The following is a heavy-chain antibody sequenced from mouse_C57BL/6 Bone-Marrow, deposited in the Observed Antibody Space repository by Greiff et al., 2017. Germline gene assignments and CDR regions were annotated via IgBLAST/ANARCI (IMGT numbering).Heavy chain of an antibody. CDR1: GYTFTSYD. J-gene: IGHJ1*03. CDR3: ARDYGSSYWYFDV. V-gene: IGHV1-85*01. Sequence: QVQLQQSGPELVKPGASVKLSCKASGYTFTSYDINWVKQRPGQGLEWIGWIYPRDGSTKYNEKFKGKATLTVDTSSSTAYMDLHSLTSEDSAVCFCARDYGSSYWYFDVWGTGTTVTVSS. D-gene: IGHD1-1*01. CDR2: IYPRDGST.